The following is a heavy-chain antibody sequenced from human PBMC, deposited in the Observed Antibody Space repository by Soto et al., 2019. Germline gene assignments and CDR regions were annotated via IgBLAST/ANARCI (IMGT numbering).Heavy chain of an antibody. CDR1: GFTFRNYD. J-gene: IGHJ6*02. V-gene: IGHV3-13*05. CDR2: ISAAGDP. Sequence: EVQLVESGGGLVQPGGSLRLSCEASGFTFRNYDMHWVRQGTGKGLEWVSGISAAGDPDYADSVEGRFTISRENAQNSFFLQMISLRVGDTAVYYCARTERDFYGLDVWGQGTKVIVSS. CDR3: ARTERDFYGLDV.